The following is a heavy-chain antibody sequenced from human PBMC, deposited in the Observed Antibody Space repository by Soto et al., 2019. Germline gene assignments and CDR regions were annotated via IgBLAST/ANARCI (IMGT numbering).Heavy chain of an antibody. J-gene: IGHJ6*02. D-gene: IGHD1-26*01. V-gene: IGHV3-48*02. Sequence: GGSLRLSCAASGFTFSTYSMNWVRQAPGKGLEWVSYISSSSSSIYYADSVRGRFTISRDNAKNSLYLQMNSLRDEDTAVYYCERGGRNYYYYGMDVWGQGTTVTVSS. CDR1: GFTFSTYS. CDR3: ERGGRNYYYYGMDV. CDR2: ISSSSSSI.